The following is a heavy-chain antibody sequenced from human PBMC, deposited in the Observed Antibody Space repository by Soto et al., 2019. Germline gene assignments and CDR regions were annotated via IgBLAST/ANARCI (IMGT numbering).Heavy chain of an antibody. J-gene: IGHJ4*02. D-gene: IGHD2-21*02. Sequence: QVQLMQSGAEVKKPGASVKVSCKASGDTFTDYYIHWVRQAPGQGLEWMGTVNPSGGHTTYAQHFLGSVTMTRDPSTSTLYRELTSLTSDDTAIYYCARGGHVVVVTAALDYWGQGTLVTVSS. V-gene: IGHV1-46*01. CDR3: ARGGHVVVVTAALDY. CDR1: GDTFTDYY. CDR2: VNPSGGHT.